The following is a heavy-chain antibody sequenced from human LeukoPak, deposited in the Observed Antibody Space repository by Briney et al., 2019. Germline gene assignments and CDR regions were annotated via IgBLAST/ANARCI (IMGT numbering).Heavy chain of an antibody. V-gene: IGHV4-34*01. D-gene: IGHD1-26*01. Sequence: SETLSLTRAVYGGSFSGYHWSCNRHPPGQGLECLRDINHSESTNHNPSLKNRVTISEHTSKNQFSLNLSPVPAADTAVYYGARAGGSGRNYVIYWGQATLITVS. CDR3: ARAGGSGRNYVIY. CDR1: GGSFSGYH. CDR2: INHSEST. J-gene: IGHJ4*02.